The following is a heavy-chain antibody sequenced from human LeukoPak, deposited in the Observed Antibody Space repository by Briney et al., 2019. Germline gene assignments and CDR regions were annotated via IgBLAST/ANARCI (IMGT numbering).Heavy chain of an antibody. CDR1: GGSISSHF. Sequence: SETLSLTCTVSGGSISSHFWSWIRQPPGKGLEWIAYIYYSGSTDYNPSLKSRVTISVDTSKNQFSLKLSSVTAADTAVYYCARRGGSGRSFDYWGQGTLVTVSS. J-gene: IGHJ4*02. V-gene: IGHV4-59*08. D-gene: IGHD3-10*01. CDR2: IYYSGST. CDR3: ARRGGSGRSFDY.